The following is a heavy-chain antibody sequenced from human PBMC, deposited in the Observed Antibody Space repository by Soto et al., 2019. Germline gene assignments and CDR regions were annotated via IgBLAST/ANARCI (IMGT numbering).Heavy chain of an antibody. CDR2: INHSGST. CDR3: ARRGDYYGSSGDANDI. J-gene: IGHJ3*02. V-gene: IGHV4-34*01. Sequence: SETLWLTCAVYGGSFSGYYVSWPRQPPEKGLEWIGEINHSGSTNYNPSLQSRVTISLDTSNDQSCLKLTSVTAADTAVYYSARRGDYYGSSGDANDIWGQGTMVTVSS. CDR1: GGSFSGYY. D-gene: IGHD3-22*01.